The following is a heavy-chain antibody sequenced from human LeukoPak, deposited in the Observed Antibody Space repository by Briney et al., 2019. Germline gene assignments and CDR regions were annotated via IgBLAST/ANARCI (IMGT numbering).Heavy chain of an antibody. CDR2: INHSGYT. Sequence: SETLSLTCGVSGVPFSNYCWSWVRQSPTQGLEWIGEINHSGYTNYNPSLKSRVPMSIDTSKNQFSLKLTPVTAADAGVYYCTRAVAGHPDWGQGTLVTVPS. V-gene: IGHV4-34*01. CDR3: TRAVAGHPD. J-gene: IGHJ4*02. CDR1: GVPFSNYC. D-gene: IGHD6-19*01.